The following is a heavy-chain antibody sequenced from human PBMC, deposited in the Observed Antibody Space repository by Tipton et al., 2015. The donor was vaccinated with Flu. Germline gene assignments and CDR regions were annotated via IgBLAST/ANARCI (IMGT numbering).Heavy chain of an antibody. CDR2: IYYSGST. CDR1: GGSISSDNYY. V-gene: IGHV4-39*07. J-gene: IGHJ4*02. D-gene: IGHD1-26*01. Sequence: TLSLTCTVSGGSISSDNYYWAWVRQPPGKGLEWIGSIYYSGSTNYNPSLQSRVTISVDTSKSQFCLKLSSVTAADTAVYYCARGYSATYGKFDYGGRGTLVTVSS. CDR3: ARGYSATYGKFDY.